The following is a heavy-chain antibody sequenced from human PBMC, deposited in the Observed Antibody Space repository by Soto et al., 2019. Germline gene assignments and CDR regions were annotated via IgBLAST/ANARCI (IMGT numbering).Heavy chain of an antibody. Sequence: GGSLRLSCAASGFTFDDYAMHWVRQAPGKGLEWVSGISWNSGSIGYADSVKGRFTISRDNAKNSLYLQMNSLRAEDTALYYCARDNCNSYWCQGTLVTVSS. CDR1: GFTFDDYA. D-gene: IGHD1-1*01. J-gene: IGHJ4*02. CDR2: ISWNSGSI. V-gene: IGHV3-9*01. CDR3: ARDNCNSY.